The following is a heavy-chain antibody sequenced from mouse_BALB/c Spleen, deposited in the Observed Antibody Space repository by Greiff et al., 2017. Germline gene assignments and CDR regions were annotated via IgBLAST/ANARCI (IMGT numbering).Heavy chain of an antibody. Sequence: VQLQQSGPGLVAPSQSLSITCTVSGFSLTSYGVHWVRQPPGKGLEWLGVIWAGGSTNYNSALMSRLSISKDNSKSQVFLKMNSLQTDDTAMYYCARDRGTTVADYFDYWGQGTTLTVSS. CDR2: IWAGGST. CDR3: ARDRGTTVADYFDY. D-gene: IGHD1-1*01. J-gene: IGHJ2*01. CDR1: GFSLTSYG. V-gene: IGHV2-9*02.